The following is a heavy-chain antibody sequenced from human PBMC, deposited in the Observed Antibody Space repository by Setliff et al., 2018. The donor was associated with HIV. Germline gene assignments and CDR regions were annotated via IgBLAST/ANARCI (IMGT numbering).Heavy chain of an antibody. CDR3: ARYYGSGTYHRWFDP. CDR1: GGSISSYY. CDR2: IDTSGST. Sequence: SETLSLTCTVSGGSISSYYWSWIRQPAGKGLEWIGRIDTSGSTYYNPSLRSRVTISVDTSKNQFSLKLSSVTAADTAVYYCARYYGSGTYHRWFDPWGQGTPVTVSS. V-gene: IGHV4-4*07. J-gene: IGHJ5*02. D-gene: IGHD3-10*01.